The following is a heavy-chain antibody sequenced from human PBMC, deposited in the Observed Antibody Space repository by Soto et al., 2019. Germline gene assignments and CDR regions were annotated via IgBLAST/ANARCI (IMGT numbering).Heavy chain of an antibody. Sequence: PSETLSLTCTVSGGSISSYYWSWIRQPPGKGLEWIGYIYYSGSTNYNPSLKSRVTISVDTSKNQFSLKLSSVTAADTAVYYCARAAMRSGYYYGMDVWGQGTTVTVSS. D-gene: IGHD3-3*01. V-gene: IGHV4-59*01. J-gene: IGHJ6*02. CDR3: ARAAMRSGYYYGMDV. CDR2: IYYSGST. CDR1: GGSISSYY.